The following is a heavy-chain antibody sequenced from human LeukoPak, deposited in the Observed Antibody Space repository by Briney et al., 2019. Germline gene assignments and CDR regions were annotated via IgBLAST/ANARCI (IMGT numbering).Heavy chain of an antibody. J-gene: IGHJ6*02. CDR2: ISTSGDFT. Sequence: GGSLRLSCATSGFTFSGYAMNWVRQAPGKGLECVSFISTSGDFTYYAASVKGRFTVSRGNSKNTLYLQMNSLRADDTAVYYCAGCSGGSCYSRGKYGVDVWGQGTTVIVSS. V-gene: IGHV3-23*01. CDR3: AGCSGGSCYSRGKYGVDV. D-gene: IGHD2-15*01. CDR1: GFTFSGYA.